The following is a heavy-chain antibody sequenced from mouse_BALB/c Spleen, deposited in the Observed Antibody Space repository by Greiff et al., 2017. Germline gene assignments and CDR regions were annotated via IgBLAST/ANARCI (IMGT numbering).Heavy chain of an antibody. CDR3: ARYYDYDGGAWFAY. CDR1: GYAFTNYL. V-gene: IGHV1-54*01. Sequence: VQLKESGAELVRPGTSVKVSCKASGYAFTNYLIEWVKQRPGQGLEWIGVINPGSGGTNYNEKFKGKATLTADKSSSTAYMQLSSLTSDDSAVYFCARYYDYDGGAWFAYWGQGTLVTVSA. D-gene: IGHD2-4*01. CDR2: INPGSGGT. J-gene: IGHJ3*01.